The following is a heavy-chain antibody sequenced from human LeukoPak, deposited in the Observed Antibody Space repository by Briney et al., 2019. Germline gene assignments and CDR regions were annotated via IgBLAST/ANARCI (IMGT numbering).Heavy chain of an antibody. V-gene: IGHV3-23*01. CDR1: GFTFSSYA. D-gene: IGHD3-22*01. J-gene: IGHJ4*02. CDR2: ISGSGGST. Sequence: GGSLRLSCAASGFTFSSYAMSWVRQAPGKGLEWVSAISGSGGSTYYADSVKGRFTISRDNSKNTLYLRMNSLRAEDTAVYYCAKDYYDSSGYFRVPHVFDYWGQGTLVTVSS. CDR3: AKDYYDSSGYFRVPHVFDY.